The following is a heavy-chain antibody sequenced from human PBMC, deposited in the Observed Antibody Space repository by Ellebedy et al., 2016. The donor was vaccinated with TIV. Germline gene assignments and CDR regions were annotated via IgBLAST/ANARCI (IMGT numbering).Heavy chain of an antibody. J-gene: IGHJ3*02. CDR2: FYWNDDK. V-gene: IGHV2-5*01. CDR1: GFSLSTSGVG. D-gene: IGHD6-6*01. CDR3: ARNIIARPVLVAFDI. Sequence: SGPTLVXPTQTLTLTCTFSGFSLSTSGVGVGWIRQPPGKALEWLALFYWNDDKRYSPSLNSRLIITKDTSKNQVVLTMTNMDPVDTATYYCARNIIARPVLVAFDIWGQGTMVTVSS.